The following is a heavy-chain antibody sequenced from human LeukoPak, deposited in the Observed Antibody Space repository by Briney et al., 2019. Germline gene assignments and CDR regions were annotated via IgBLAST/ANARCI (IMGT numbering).Heavy chain of an antibody. J-gene: IGHJ4*02. CDR2: ISSSGSTI. CDR1: GFTFSDYH. Sequence: GGSLRLSCAASGFTFSDYHMSWIRQAPGKGLEWVSYISSSGSTIYYADSVKGRFTISRDNAKNSLYLQMNSLRAEDTAVYYCARDEATMVRGVPFDYWGQGTLVTVSS. CDR3: ARDEATMVRGVPFDY. D-gene: IGHD3-10*01. V-gene: IGHV3-11*01.